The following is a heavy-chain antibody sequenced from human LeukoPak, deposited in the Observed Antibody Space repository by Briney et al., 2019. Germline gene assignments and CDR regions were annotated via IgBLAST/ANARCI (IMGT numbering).Heavy chain of an antibody. CDR1: GYTFTGYG. Sequence: GASVKVSCKASGYTFTGYGISWVRQAPGQGLEWMGWISAYNGNTNYAQKLQGRVTMTTDTSTSTAYMELRSLRSDDTAVYYCARDNPYYYDSSGSDPFDYWGQGTLVTVSS. CDR3: ARDNPYYYDSSGSDPFDY. D-gene: IGHD3-22*01. V-gene: IGHV1-18*01. J-gene: IGHJ4*02. CDR2: ISAYNGNT.